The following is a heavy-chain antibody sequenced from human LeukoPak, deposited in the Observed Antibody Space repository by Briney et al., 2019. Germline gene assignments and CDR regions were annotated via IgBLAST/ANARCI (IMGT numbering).Heavy chain of an antibody. CDR2: INPSGGST. Sequence: ASVKVSCKASGYTFTGYYMHWVRQAPGQGLEWMGWINPSGGSTSYAQKFQGRVTMTRDTSTSTVYMELSSLRSEDTAVYYCASGQHDSSGYYNPPFDYWGQGTLVTVSS. CDR1: GYTFTGYY. J-gene: IGHJ4*02. D-gene: IGHD3-22*01. CDR3: ASGQHDSSGYYNPPFDY. V-gene: IGHV1-46*01.